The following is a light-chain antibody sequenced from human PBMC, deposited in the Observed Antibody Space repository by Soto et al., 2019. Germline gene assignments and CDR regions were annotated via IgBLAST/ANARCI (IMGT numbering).Light chain of an antibody. V-gene: IGLV2-8*01. CDR3: SSHGGINNVV. CDR1: SSDVGGYNY. CDR2: EVT. Sequence: ALTQPPSASGSPGQSVTISCTGTSSDVGGYNYVSWYQQHPGKAPRLMVYEVTKRPSGVPARFSGSKSGNTASLTVSGLQAEDEADYYCSSHGGINNVVFGGGTKLTVL. J-gene: IGLJ3*02.